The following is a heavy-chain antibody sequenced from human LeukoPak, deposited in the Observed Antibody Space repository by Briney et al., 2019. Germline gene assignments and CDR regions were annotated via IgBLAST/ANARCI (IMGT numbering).Heavy chain of an antibody. Sequence: ASVMVSCKASGYTFTDYYIHWVRQAPGQGLEWMAWINPNSGGTSYAPKFQGRVTMTRDTSISTAYMELNSLRSDDTALYYCARDLSTTFSHYFAPWGQGTLVTVSS. CDR3: ARDLSTTFSHYFAP. D-gene: IGHD5/OR15-5a*01. CDR2: INPNSGGT. J-gene: IGHJ5*02. CDR1: GYTFTDYY. V-gene: IGHV1-2*02.